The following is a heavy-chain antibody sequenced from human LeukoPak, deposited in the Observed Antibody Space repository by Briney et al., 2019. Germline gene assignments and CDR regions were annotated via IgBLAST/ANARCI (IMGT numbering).Heavy chain of an antibody. Sequence: SQTMSLTCTGSGGSISSGSYYWSWIRQPAGKGLEWIGRTYTSGSTNYNPSLKSRVTISVDTSKNQFSLKLSSVTAADTAVYYCARGSGLWRGDAFDIWGQGTMVTVSS. CDR2: TYTSGST. V-gene: IGHV4-61*02. CDR1: GGSISSGSYY. J-gene: IGHJ3*02. CDR3: ARGSGLWRGDAFDI. D-gene: IGHD3-16*01.